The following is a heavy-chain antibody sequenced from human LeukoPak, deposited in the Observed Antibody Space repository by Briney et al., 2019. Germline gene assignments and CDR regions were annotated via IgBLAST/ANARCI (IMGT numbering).Heavy chain of an antibody. V-gene: IGHV4-38-2*01. CDR1: GYSVSNGYY. CDR2: IFHRGNT. CDR3: ARTYNWDYSYMDV. J-gene: IGHJ6*03. Sequence: SSETLSLTCAVSGYSVSNGYYWGWIRQPPGKGLEWIGNIFHRGNTYYNTSLKSRVTISLDTSKNQFSLKLTSVTAADTAMYYCARTYNWDYSYMDVWGKGTTVTVSS. D-gene: IGHD1-20*01.